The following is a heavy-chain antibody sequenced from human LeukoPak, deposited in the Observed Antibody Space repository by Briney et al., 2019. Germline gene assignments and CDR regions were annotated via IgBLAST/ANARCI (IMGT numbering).Heavy chain of an antibody. CDR1: GGTFSSYA. Sequence: SVKVSCKASGGTFSSYAISWVRQAPGQGLEWMGGIIPIFGTANYAQKFQGRVTITADESTSTAYMELSSLRSEDTAVYYCASSGDYFDRPFDYWGQGTLVTVSS. D-gene: IGHD4-17*01. CDR2: IIPIFGTA. J-gene: IGHJ4*02. V-gene: IGHV1-69*13. CDR3: ASSGDYFDRPFDY.